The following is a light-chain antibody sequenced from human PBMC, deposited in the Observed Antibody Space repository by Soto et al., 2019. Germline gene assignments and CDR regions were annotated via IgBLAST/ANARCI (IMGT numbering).Light chain of an antibody. J-gene: IGLJ2*01. V-gene: IGLV2-8*01. Sequence: QSALTQPPSASGSPGQSVTISCTGTSSDVGGYNYVSWYQQHPGKAPKVMIYEVSKRPSGVPDRFSGSKSGNTASPTVSGLQAEDEADYYCSSYAGSKNLVFGGGTKLTVL. CDR3: SSYAGSKNLV. CDR1: SSDVGGYNY. CDR2: EVS.